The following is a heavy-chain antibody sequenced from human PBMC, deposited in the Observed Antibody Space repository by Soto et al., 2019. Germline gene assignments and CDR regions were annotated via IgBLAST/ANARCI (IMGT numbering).Heavy chain of an antibody. D-gene: IGHD2-15*01. Sequence: GGSLRLSCAAAGFTFSTFGMHWVRQAPVKGLEWVAVISYDGGTKYYGDSVKGRFNIYRDNSKNTLYLQMDSLRGEDTAVYYSEKRMAVAQQFDSWGQGTPVTVSS. CDR2: ISYDGGTK. J-gene: IGHJ4*02. CDR3: EKRMAVAQQFDS. CDR1: GFTFSTFG. V-gene: IGHV3-30*18.